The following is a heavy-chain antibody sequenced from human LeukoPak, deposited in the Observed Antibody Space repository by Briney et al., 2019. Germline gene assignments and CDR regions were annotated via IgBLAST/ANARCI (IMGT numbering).Heavy chain of an antibody. Sequence: PSETLSLTCNVSGGSISSYYWSWIRQPPGKGLEWIGCLYSSGSTNYNPSLKSRVTMSVDTSKNQFSLNLTSVTAADTAVYYCARHLSTHCYYYGMDVWGQGTTVTVSS. CDR2: LYSSGST. CDR1: GGSISSYY. V-gene: IGHV4-59*08. CDR3: ARHLSTHCYYYGMDV. J-gene: IGHJ6*02.